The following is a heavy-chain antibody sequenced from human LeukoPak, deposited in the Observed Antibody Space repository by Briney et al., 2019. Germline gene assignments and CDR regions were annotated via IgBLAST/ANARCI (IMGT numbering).Heavy chain of an antibody. Sequence: PGGSLTLSCAASGFTFSNYAMHWLRQAPGKGLEWVTFIRYDGSNKYYAESVKGRFTISRDNSKNTLYLQMSSLRAEDTAVYYCAKAIHSSSSGVVDYWGQGTLVTVSS. CDR2: IRYDGSNK. D-gene: IGHD6-6*01. CDR1: GFTFSNYA. CDR3: AKAIHSSSSGVVDY. J-gene: IGHJ4*02. V-gene: IGHV3-30*02.